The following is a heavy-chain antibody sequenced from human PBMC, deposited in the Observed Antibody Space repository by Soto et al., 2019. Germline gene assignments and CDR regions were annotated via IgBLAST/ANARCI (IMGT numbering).Heavy chain of an antibody. D-gene: IGHD3-3*01. Sequence: GGSLRLSCAASGFTFSSYSMNWVRQAPGKGLEWVSSISSSSSYIYYADSVKGRFTISRDNAKNSLYLQMNNLRAEDTAVYYCASVLRFLEWSGMDVWGQGTTVTVSS. CDR2: ISSSSSYI. V-gene: IGHV3-21*04. CDR1: GFTFSSYS. J-gene: IGHJ6*02. CDR3: ASVLRFLEWSGMDV.